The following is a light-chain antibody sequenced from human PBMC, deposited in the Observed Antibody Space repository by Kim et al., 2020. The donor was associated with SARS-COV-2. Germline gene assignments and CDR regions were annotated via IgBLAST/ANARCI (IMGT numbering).Light chain of an antibody. V-gene: IGKV3-15*01. CDR3: HQYNNWPRT. CDR2: DVS. J-gene: IGKJ1*01. CDR1: QSVSSN. Sequence: EVVMTQSPATLSVSPGEGATLSCRASQSVSSNFAWYQQRPGQAPRLLIYDVSNRATGVPARFSGSGSGTDFTLTISSLQSEDFAIYYCHQYNNWPRTFGQGTKVDIK.